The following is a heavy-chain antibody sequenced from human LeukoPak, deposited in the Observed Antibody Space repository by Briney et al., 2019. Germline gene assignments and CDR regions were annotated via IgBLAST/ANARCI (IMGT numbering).Heavy chain of an antibody. V-gene: IGHV1-2*02. Sequence: ASVKVSCKASGYTFTGYFMHWVRQAPGQGLEWMGWINPNSGGTNYAQKFQGSVTMTRDTSISTAYMELSRLRSDDTAVYYCARGRRVGATGRGDFDIWGQGTMVTVSS. CDR3: ARGRRVGATGRGDFDI. CDR2: INPNSGGT. J-gene: IGHJ3*02. D-gene: IGHD1-26*01. CDR1: GYTFTGYF.